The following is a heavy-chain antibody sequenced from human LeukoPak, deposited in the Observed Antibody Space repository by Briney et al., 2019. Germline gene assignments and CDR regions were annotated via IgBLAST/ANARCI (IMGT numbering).Heavy chain of an antibody. CDR2: TYYRSKWYN. Sequence: SQTLSLTCAISGDSVSSNSAAWNWIRQPPSRGLEWLGRTYYRSKWYNDYAVSVKSRITINPDTSKNQFSLKLSSVTAADTAVYYCARVGTMVRGDQRYFDYWGQGTLVTVSS. J-gene: IGHJ4*02. V-gene: IGHV6-1*01. CDR1: GDSVSSNSAA. D-gene: IGHD3-10*01. CDR3: ARVGTMVRGDQRYFDY.